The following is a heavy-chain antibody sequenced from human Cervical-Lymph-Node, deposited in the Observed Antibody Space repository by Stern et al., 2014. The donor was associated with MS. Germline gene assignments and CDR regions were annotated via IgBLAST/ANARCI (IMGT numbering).Heavy chain of an antibody. CDR3: ATTRWDLFTWNWFDP. CDR2: IHDSGST. D-gene: IGHD1-26*01. Sequence: VQLVESGPGLVKPSQTLSLTCTVSGGSISSSGYYWSWIRQPADKGLEWIGRIHDSGSTYYNPSLKSRVPISMDTAQNQFSPNLPSVTAADTAVYYCATTRWDLFTWNWFDPWGQGTLVTVSS. J-gene: IGHJ5*02. V-gene: IGHV4-61*02. CDR1: GGSISSSGYY.